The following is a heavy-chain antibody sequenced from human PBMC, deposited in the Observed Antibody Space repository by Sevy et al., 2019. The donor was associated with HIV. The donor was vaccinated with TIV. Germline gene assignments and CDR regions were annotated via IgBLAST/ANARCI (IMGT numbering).Heavy chain of an antibody. CDR2: ISSYNGYT. Sequence: ASVKVSCKASGYMFRNYGITWVRQAPGQGLEWMGWISSYNGYTKPAQKVQDRVTLTTDTSTSTAYMELRSLTPDDTAIYFCARVGYCSGGSCWMAWFDPWGQGTLVTVSS. CDR1: GYMFRNYG. V-gene: IGHV1-18*04. J-gene: IGHJ5*02. CDR3: ARVGYCSGGSCWMAWFDP. D-gene: IGHD2-15*01.